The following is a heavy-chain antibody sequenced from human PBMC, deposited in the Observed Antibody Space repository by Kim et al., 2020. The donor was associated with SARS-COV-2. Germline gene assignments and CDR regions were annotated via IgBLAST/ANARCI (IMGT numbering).Heavy chain of an antibody. J-gene: IGHJ6*02. D-gene: IGHD3-10*01. CDR2: ITASGGST. CDR3: ARRITTIREVAVSGMDV. CDR1: GFTFSNYA. V-gene: IGHV3-23*01. Sequence: GGSLRLSCAASGFTFSNYAMTWVRQAPGRGLEWVSSITASGGSTYYADSVKGRFTISRDNSKNTMYVQMNSLRAEDTAVYYCARRITTIREVAVSGMDVWGQGTTVTVSS.